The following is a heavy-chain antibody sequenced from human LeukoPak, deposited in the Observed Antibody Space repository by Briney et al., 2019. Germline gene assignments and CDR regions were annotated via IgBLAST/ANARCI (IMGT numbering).Heavy chain of an antibody. CDR1: GGSISSYY. CDR3: GRQRAAIWGFDS. V-gene: IGHV4-59*08. Sequence: SETLSLTCTVCGGSISSYYWSWLRQPPGKGLEGIGYIYYSGSTNYNSSLKSRVTISVDTSKNLFSLKLSSVTATDTAVYYCGRQRAAIWGFDSWGQGTLVTVSS. CDR2: IYYSGST. J-gene: IGHJ4*02. D-gene: IGHD3-16*01.